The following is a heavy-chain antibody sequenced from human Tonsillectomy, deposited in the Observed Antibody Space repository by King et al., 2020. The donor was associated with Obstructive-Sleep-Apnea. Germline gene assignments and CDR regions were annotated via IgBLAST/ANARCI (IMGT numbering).Heavy chain of an antibody. CDR2: IYYSGST. J-gene: IGHJ4*02. CDR3: ARDPSSYFDC. V-gene: IGHV4-39*07. Sequence: QLQESGPGLVKPSETLSLTCTVSGGSISSSNYYWAWIRQPPGKGLEWMGSIYYSGSTYYNPSLKSRVTMSVDTSKNQFSLKLTSVTAADTAVYYCARDPSSYFDCGGQGTLVTASS. D-gene: IGHD5/OR15-5a*01. CDR1: GGSISSSNYY.